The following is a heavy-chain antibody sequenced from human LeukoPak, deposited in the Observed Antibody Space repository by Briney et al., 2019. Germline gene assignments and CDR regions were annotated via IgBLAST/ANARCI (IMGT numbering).Heavy chain of an antibody. CDR3: ARDRNSGGSSGWSYYFDY. D-gene: IGHD6-19*01. CDR1: GFTFSGYT. CDR2: ISSNGGST. Sequence: PGGSLRLSCAASGFTFSGYTMHWVRQAPGKGLEYVSGISSNGGSTYYANSVKGRFSISRDNSKNTLYLQMGSLRAEDMAVYYCARDRNSGGSSGWSYYFDYWGQGTLVTVSS. J-gene: IGHJ4*02. V-gene: IGHV3-64*01.